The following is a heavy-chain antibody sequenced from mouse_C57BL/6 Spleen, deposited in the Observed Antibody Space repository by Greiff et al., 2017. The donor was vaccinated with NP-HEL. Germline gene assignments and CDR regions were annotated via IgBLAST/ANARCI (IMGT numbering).Heavy chain of an antibody. D-gene: IGHD2-4*01. CDR3: AREYDYDEVFDY. V-gene: IGHV1-18*01. J-gene: IGHJ2*01. CDR1: GYTFTDYN. CDR2: INPNNGGT. Sequence: VQLQQSGPELVKPGASVKIPCKASGYTFTDYNMDWVKQSHGKSLEWIGDINPNNGGTIYNQKFKGKATLTVDKSSSTAYMELRSLTSEDTAVYYCAREYDYDEVFDYWGQGTTLTVSS.